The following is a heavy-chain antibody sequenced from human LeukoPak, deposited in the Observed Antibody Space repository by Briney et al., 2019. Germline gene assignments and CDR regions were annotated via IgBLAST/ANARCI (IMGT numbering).Heavy chain of an antibody. CDR2: ISSSSTI. D-gene: IGHD6-13*01. J-gene: IGHJ4*02. V-gene: IGHV3-48*01. Sequence: GGSLRLSCAASGFTFSSYSMNWVRQAPGKGLEWFSYISSSSTIYYADSLNGRFTIYRDNAKNSLYLQMDSLRAEDTAVYYCAREGIAAAGTRRFDYWGQGTLVTVYS. CDR3: AREGIAAAGTRRFDY. CDR1: GFTFSSYS.